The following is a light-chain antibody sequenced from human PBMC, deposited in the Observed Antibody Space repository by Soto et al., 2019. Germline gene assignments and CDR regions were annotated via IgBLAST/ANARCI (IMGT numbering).Light chain of an antibody. V-gene: IGKV1-5*03. Sequence: DIQMTQSPSTLSASVGDRVTITCRASQRINNWLAWYQLKPGKAPKLLIYGASSLESGVRSRFSGSGSGTEFTLTISSLEPDDFATYYCQHYNGYFGQGTKLELK. J-gene: IGKJ2*01. CDR1: QRINNW. CDR3: QHYNGY. CDR2: GAS.